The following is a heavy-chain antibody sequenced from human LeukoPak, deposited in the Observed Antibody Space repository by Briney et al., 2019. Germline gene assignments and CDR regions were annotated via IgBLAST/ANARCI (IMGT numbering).Heavy chain of an antibody. J-gene: IGHJ4*02. D-gene: IGHD3-22*01. V-gene: IGHV3-21*01. Sequence: NPGGSLRLSCAASGFTFNNYAMSWVRQAPGKGLEWVSSISSSSSYIYYADSVKGRFTISRDNAKNSLYLQMNSLRAEDTAVYYCARDRDYDSSGYCLDYWGQGTLVTVSS. CDR2: ISSSSSYI. CDR3: ARDRDYDSSGYCLDY. CDR1: GFTFNNYA.